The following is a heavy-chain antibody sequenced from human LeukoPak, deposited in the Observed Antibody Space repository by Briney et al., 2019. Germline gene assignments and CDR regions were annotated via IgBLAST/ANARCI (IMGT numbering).Heavy chain of an antibody. CDR3: GGNCSGGSCWDY. CDR1: GFTFSYYA. CDR2: ISGCGGST. Sequence: GGSLRLSCATPGFTFSYYARRRVRQAPGKGLEWVSAISGCGGSTYYADSVKGRFTISRDNSKNTLYLQMNSLRADDTAVYYCGGNCSGGSCWDYWGQGTLVTVSS. J-gene: IGHJ4*02. V-gene: IGHV3-23*01. D-gene: IGHD2-15*01.